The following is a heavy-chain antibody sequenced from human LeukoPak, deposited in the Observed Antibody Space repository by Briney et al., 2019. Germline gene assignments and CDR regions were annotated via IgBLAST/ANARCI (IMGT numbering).Heavy chain of an antibody. Sequence: SETLSLTCTVSGGSISSGGYYWSWIRQPPGKGLEWIGSIYYSGSTYYNPSLKSRVTISVDTSKNQFSMKLSSVTAADTAVYYCARTAVAGQFDYWGQGTLVTVSS. CDR2: IYYSGST. CDR1: GGSISSGGYY. V-gene: IGHV4-39*07. CDR3: ARTAVAGQFDY. D-gene: IGHD6-19*01. J-gene: IGHJ4*02.